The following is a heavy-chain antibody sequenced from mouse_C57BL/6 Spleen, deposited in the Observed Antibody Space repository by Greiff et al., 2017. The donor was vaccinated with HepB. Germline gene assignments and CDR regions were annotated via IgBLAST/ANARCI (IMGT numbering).Heavy chain of an antibody. V-gene: IGHV5-4*01. D-gene: IGHD2-12*01. J-gene: IGHJ2*01. CDR2: ISDGGSYT. Sequence: EVQLVESGGGLVKPGGSVKLSCAASGFTFSSDAMSWVRQTPEKRLEWLATISDGGSYTKYPDNVKGRFTISRDNAKNNLYLQMSHLKSEDTSMYYCTKGRSNDMDYWGQGTAVTVSS. CDR3: TKGRSNDMDY. CDR1: GFTFSSDA.